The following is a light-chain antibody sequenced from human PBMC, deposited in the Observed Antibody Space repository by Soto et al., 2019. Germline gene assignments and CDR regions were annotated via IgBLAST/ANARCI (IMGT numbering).Light chain of an antibody. Sequence: EILMTQSPATLSVSPGDSATLSCRASRSADTDLAWYQQKPGQAPRLLVFATSARATGVPDRFRGSRSGTDFTLTISSLQPEDSATYYCHQYYNRPPWTFGQGTKVDIK. V-gene: IGKV3-15*01. CDR3: HQYYNRPPWT. CDR1: RSADTD. CDR2: ATS. J-gene: IGKJ1*01.